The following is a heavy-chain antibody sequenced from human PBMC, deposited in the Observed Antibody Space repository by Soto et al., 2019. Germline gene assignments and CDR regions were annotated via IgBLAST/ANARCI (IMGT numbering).Heavy chain of an antibody. CDR2: ISAYTGNT. V-gene: IGHV1-18*04. J-gene: IGHJ4*02. D-gene: IGHD1-26*01. CDR1: GYPFTNYG. Sequence: QIQLVQSGAEVKKPGASVKVSCKASGYPFTNYGISWVRQAPGQGLEWMGWISAYTGNTNYAQKLQGRVTMTTDTSTSTAYMELRSLRSDDTAIYYCARRAGGGSYYLGGYWGQGTLVTVSS. CDR3: ARRAGGGSYYLGGY.